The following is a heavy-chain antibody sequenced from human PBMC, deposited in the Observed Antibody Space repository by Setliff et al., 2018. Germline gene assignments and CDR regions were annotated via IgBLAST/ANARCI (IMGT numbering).Heavy chain of an antibody. V-gene: IGHV3-21*04. CDR3: ARWAYYYYYMDV. J-gene: IGHJ6*03. CDR1: GFSFSNYA. Sequence: GSLRLSCEASGFSFSNYAMNWVRQAPGKGLEWVASFSSRNDYIYHADSVKGRFTISRDNAKTSLYLQMDSLRAEDTAVYYCARWAYYYYYMDVWGKGTTVTVS. CDR2: FSSRNDYI.